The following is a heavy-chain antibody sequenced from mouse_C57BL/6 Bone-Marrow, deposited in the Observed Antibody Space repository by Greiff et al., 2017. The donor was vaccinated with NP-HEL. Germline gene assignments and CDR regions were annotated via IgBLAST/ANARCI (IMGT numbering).Heavy chain of an antibody. V-gene: IGHV5-4*01. J-gene: IGHJ1*03. CDR2: ISDGGSYT. CDR1: GFTFSSYA. CDR3: AKLWLRRWYFDV. Sequence: EVQGVESGGGLVKPGGSLKLSCAASGFTFSSYAMSWVRQTPEKRLEWVATISDGGSYTYYPDNVKGRFTISRDNAKNNLYLQMSHLKSEDTAMYYCAKLWLRRWYFDVWGTGTTVTVSS. D-gene: IGHD2-2*01.